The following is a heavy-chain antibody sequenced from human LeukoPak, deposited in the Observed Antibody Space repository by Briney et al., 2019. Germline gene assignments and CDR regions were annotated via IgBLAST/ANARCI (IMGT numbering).Heavy chain of an antibody. J-gene: IGHJ4*02. CDR2: ISSGSDYI. CDR3: ARDPWGTHGY. Sequence: GGSLRLSCAASGFSSYSLNWVRQAPGKGLEWVSSISSGSDYIYYADSVKGRFTISRDNDKNSQYLQMNSQRAEDTAIYYCARDPWGTHGYRGQGTLVTVSS. D-gene: IGHD3-16*01. CDR1: GFSSYS. V-gene: IGHV3-21*01.